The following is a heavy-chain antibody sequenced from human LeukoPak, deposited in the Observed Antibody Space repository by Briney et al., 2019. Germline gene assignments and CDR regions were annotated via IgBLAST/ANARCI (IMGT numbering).Heavy chain of an antibody. CDR2: IKSKTDGGTT. CDR1: GFTFSNYW. Sequence: PGGSLRLSCAASGFTFSNYWMSWVRQAPGKGLEWVGRIKSKTDGGTTDYAAPVKGRFTISRDDSKDTLYLQMNSLKTEDTAVYYCTTVYFWSGYYTGYFDYWGQGTLVTVSS. CDR3: TTVYFWSGYYTGYFDY. D-gene: IGHD3-3*01. V-gene: IGHV3-15*01. J-gene: IGHJ4*02.